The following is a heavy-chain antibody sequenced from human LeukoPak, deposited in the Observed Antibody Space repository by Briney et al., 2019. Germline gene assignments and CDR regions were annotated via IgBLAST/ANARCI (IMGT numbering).Heavy chain of an antibody. CDR2: ISGDGGAT. D-gene: IGHD2-21*02. J-gene: IGHJ4*02. Sequence: GVSLRLSCVTSGFTFSNHAMTWVRQAPGKGLEWVAIISGDGGATVYPDSVKGRFTISRDSSKSTVFLQMNSLRDDDTAVYYCAKGMGAHCDGGCHSRILDHWGQGTLVTVSS. CDR1: GFTFSNHA. CDR3: AKGMGAHCDGGCHSRILDH. V-gene: IGHV3-23*01.